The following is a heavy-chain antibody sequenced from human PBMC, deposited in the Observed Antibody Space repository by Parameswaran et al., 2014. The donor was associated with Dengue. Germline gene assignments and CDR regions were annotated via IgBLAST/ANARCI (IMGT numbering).Heavy chain of an antibody. CDR3: ARSKSQVPHNRNDAFDI. Sequence: WVRQAPGQALEWMGWITPFNGNTNYAQKFQDRVTITRDRSMSTAYMELSSLRSEDTAMYYCARSKSQVPHNRNDAFDIWGQGTMVTVSS. J-gene: IGHJ3*02. CDR2: ITPFNGNT. V-gene: IGHV1-45*02. D-gene: IGHD1-1*01.